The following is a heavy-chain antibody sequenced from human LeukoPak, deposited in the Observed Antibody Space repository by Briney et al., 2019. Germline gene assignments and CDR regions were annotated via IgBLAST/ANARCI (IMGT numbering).Heavy chain of an antibody. Sequence: GGSLRLSCAASGFTFSSYEMNWVRQAPGKGLEWVSYISSSGSTIYYADSVKGRFTISRDNAKNSLYLQMNSLRAEDAAVYYCARDFRDSWSDWGQGTLVTVSS. CDR1: GFTFSSYE. V-gene: IGHV3-48*03. CDR3: ARDFRDSWSD. D-gene: IGHD5-24*01. CDR2: ISSSGSTI. J-gene: IGHJ4*02.